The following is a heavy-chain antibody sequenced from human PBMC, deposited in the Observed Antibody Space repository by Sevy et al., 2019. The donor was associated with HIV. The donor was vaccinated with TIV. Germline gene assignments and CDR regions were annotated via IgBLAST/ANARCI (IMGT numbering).Heavy chain of an antibody. D-gene: IGHD1-26*01. V-gene: IGHV3-23*01. J-gene: IGHJ3*02. CDR3: AKCRGGTDDAFDI. CDR2: FSGGGGTT. CDR1: EFTFRSYA. Sequence: GGSLRLSCAASEFTFRSYAMSWVRQAPGKGLEWVSTFSGGGGTTNYADSVKGRFTISRDNSKNTLYLQMNSLRAEDTAVYNCAKCRGGTDDAFDIWGHGTMVTVSS.